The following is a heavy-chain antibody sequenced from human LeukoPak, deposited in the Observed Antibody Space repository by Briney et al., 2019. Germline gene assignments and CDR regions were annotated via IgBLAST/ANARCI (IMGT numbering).Heavy chain of an antibody. CDR3: ASTWWTRGGAFDI. D-gene: IGHD2-15*01. J-gene: IGHJ3*02. Sequence: ASVKVSCKASGYAFTSYGVNWVRQAPGQGLEWMGWISGYNGDTKYAQKFQDRVTMTTDTSTNTAYMELRSLRYDDTAVYYCASTWWTRGGAFDIWGQGTMVTVSS. CDR1: GYAFTSYG. CDR2: ISGYNGDT. V-gene: IGHV1-18*01.